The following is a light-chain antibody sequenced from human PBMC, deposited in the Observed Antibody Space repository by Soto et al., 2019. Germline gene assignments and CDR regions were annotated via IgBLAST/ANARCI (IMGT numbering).Light chain of an antibody. J-gene: IGLJ2*01. CDR1: ESNIGNNA. Sequence: QSALIQPPSTSATPGQRVTFSCSGSESNIGNNAVNWYQHLPGAAPKLVIYNYSQRPSGVPDRFSGSRSGTSASLAISGLQSEDEGVYYCATWDDSVSGQVFGGGTKLTVL. CDR3: ATWDDSVSGQV. CDR2: NYS. V-gene: IGLV1-44*01.